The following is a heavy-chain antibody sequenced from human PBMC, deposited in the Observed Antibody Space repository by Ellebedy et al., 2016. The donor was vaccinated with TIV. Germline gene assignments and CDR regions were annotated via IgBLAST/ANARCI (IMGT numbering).Heavy chain of an antibody. J-gene: IGHJ6*02. CDR1: GYRFDSYG. V-gene: IGHV1-18*01. CDR2: ISSYNGHT. Sequence: AASVKVSCKASGYRFDSYGINWVRQAPGQGLEWMGWISSYNGHTNYAENLQGRLTITADSSTSTAYMELRSLRSDDSAVYFCAREDGDGNYYSMDVWGLGTTVTVSS. D-gene: IGHD5-24*01. CDR3: AREDGDGNYYSMDV.